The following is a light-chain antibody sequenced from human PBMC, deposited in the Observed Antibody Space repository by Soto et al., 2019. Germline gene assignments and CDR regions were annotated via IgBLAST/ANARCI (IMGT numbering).Light chain of an antibody. CDR3: SSYTSSSTPYV. CDR1: SSDVGGYNY. J-gene: IGLJ1*01. CDR2: EVS. Sequence: QSALTQPASVSGSPGQSITISCTGTSSDVGGYNYVSWYQQHPGKAPKLMIYEVSNRPSGVSNRFSGSKSGNTASLTISVLQAEDEADYYCSSYTSSSTPYVFATGTKLTVL. V-gene: IGLV2-14*01.